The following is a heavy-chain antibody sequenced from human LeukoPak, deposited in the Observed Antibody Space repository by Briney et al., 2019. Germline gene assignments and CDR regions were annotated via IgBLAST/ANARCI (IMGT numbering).Heavy chain of an antibody. CDR2: VYPGDYTDT. V-gene: IGHV5-51*01. Sequence: GESLTISCQVSGYILTRNWIGWVRQVPGKGLEWVGLVYPGDYTDTKYSPPFQGQVTFSVDKSISTVYLQWSSLKASDTAMYYCARFAYTSSLDYWGQGTLVTVSS. D-gene: IGHD6-13*01. J-gene: IGHJ4*02. CDR1: GYILTRNW. CDR3: ARFAYTSSLDY.